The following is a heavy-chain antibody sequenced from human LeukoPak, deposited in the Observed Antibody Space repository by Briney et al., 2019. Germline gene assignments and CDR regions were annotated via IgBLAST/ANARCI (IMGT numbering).Heavy chain of an antibody. V-gene: IGHV1-2*02. CDR1: GYTFTDYY. J-gene: IGHJ4*02. CDR2: INPKSGVT. D-gene: IGHD4-17*01. CDR3: ARGRVGYGDSHFDY. Sequence: ASVKVSCKASGYTFTDYYLHWVRQAPGQGLEWMGWINPKSGVTDSKMKFQGRVTLTRDTSITTAYMELISLTSDDAAVYYCARGRVGYGDSHFDYWGQGTLVTVSS.